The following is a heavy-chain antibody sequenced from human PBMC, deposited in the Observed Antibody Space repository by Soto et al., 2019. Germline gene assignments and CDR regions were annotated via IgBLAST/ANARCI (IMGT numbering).Heavy chain of an antibody. CDR2: ISNSGTTR. CDR1: GFTFSDYY. CDR3: ARAREPYFSLRPVEY. V-gene: IGHV3-11*01. Sequence: QVQLVESGGGLVEPGGSLRLSCVASGFTFSDYYMRWIRQAPGKGLEYVSYISNSGTTRYYADSGTGRFTLSRDNANNSLFLQLNSLRVEDTSMYYCARAREPYFSLRPVEYWGQGTRVTVSS. J-gene: IGHJ4*02. D-gene: IGHD4-17*01.